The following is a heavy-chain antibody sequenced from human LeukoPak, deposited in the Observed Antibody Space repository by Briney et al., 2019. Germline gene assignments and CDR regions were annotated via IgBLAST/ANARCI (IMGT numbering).Heavy chain of an antibody. CDR3: ARGEYYYDSSGSPQFDP. V-gene: IGHV3-11*01. Sequence: LSLTCTVSGGSISSYYWSWIRQAPGKGLEWVSYISSSGSTIYYADSVKGRFTISRDNAKNSLYLQMNSLRAEDTAVYYCARGEYYYDSSGSPQFDPWGQGTLVTVSS. J-gene: IGHJ5*02. CDR2: ISSSGSTI. CDR1: GGSISSYY. D-gene: IGHD3-22*01.